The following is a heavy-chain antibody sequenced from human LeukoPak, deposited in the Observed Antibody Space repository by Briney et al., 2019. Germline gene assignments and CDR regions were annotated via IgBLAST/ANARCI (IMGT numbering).Heavy chain of an antibody. J-gene: IGHJ6*02. CDR2: ISGISTNT. CDR3: ARYCVSTSCSTFSSYFGMDV. D-gene: IGHD2-2*01. Sequence: GGSLRLSCAASEFTFSSYTMAWVRQAPGKGLEWVSLISGISTNTYIADSVKGRFTISTDSSKNNLYLQMNSLRAEDTARYYCARYCVSTSCSTFSSYFGMDVWGLGTTVTVS. CDR1: EFTFSSYT. V-gene: IGHV3-23*01.